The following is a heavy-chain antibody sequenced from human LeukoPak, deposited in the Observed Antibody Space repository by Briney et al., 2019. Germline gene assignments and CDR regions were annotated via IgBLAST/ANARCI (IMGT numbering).Heavy chain of an antibody. CDR2: INHSGST. Sequence: PSETLSLTCAVYGGSFSGYYWSWIRQPPGKGLEWIGEINHSGSTNYNPSLKSRVTISVDTSKNQFSLKLSSVTAADTAVYYCAHGQQLDTTLNWFDPWGQGTLVTVSS. J-gene: IGHJ5*02. D-gene: IGHD6-13*01. CDR1: GGSFSGYY. CDR3: AHGQQLDTTLNWFDP. V-gene: IGHV4-34*01.